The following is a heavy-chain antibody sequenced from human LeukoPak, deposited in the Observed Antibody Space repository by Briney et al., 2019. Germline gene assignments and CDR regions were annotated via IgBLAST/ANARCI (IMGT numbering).Heavy chain of an antibody. V-gene: IGHV1-46*01. J-gene: IGHJ6*02. D-gene: IGHD5-24*01. Sequence: GASVKVSCKASGYTVTSYYTHWVRQAPGQGLEWMAILNPSGGSSNYAQKFQGRATLTRATSTGTVYMELSSLRSEDTAVYYCASVYKHGMDVWGQGTTVIVSS. CDR3: ASVYKHGMDV. CDR2: LNPSGGSS. CDR1: GYTVTSYY.